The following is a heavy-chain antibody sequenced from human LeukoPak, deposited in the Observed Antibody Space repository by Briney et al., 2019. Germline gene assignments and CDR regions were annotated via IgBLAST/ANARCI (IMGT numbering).Heavy chain of an antibody. D-gene: IGHD1/OR15-1a*01. J-gene: IGHJ4*02. CDR1: GYTFSDYY. V-gene: IGHV1-2*02. Sequence: ASVKVSCKASGYTFSDYYMYWVRHAPGQGLEWMGWLKPYNGGTGSARRFQGGVTMTRDTSISTAYMELTSLISDDTAVYYCARGLQQTGPIPYLDFWGQGTLVTVSS. CDR2: LKPYNGGT. CDR3: ARGLQQTGPIPYLDF.